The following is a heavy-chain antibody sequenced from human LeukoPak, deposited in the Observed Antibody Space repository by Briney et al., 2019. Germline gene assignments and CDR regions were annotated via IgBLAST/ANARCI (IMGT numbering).Heavy chain of an antibody. CDR3: ARDRATYYDSSGYYYVGYYYYYMDV. J-gene: IGHJ6*03. Sequence: GGSLRLSCAASGFTFSSYWMSWVRQAPGKGLEWVANIKQDGSEEYYVDSVKGRFTISRDNAKNSLYLQMNSLRAEDTAVYYCARDRATYYDSSGYYYVGYYYYYMDVWGKGTTVTVSS. D-gene: IGHD3-22*01. CDR2: IKQDGSEE. V-gene: IGHV3-7*01. CDR1: GFTFSSYW.